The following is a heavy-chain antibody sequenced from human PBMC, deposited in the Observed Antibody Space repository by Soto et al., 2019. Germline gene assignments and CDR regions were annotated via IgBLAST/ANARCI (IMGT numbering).Heavy chain of an antibody. CDR3: ARAVTWGLDV. Sequence: EVQLVESGGGLVQPGGSLRLSCAASGFTFSLYSMSWVRQAPGKGLEWVSYISRSSTGINYADSVKGRFTISRDDVTNSMHLQMNSLRDGDTAVYYGARAVTWGLDVWGQGTTVSISS. CDR1: GFTFSLYS. CDR2: ISRSSTGI. J-gene: IGHJ6*01. V-gene: IGHV3-48*02. D-gene: IGHD3-10*01.